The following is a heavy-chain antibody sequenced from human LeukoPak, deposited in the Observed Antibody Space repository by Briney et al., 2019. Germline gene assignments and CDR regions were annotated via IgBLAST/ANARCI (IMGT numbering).Heavy chain of an antibody. D-gene: IGHD3-10*01. CDR2: IYYSGST. CDR1: GGSISSSSYY. V-gene: IGHV4-39*01. CDR3: ARHPLDVLLWFGELTSYFDY. Sequence: SETLSLTCTVSGGSISSSSYYWGWIRQPPGKGLEWIGSIYYSGSTYYNPSLKSRVTISVDTSKNQFSLKLCSVTAADTAVYYCARHPLDVLLWFGELTSYFDYWGQGTLVTVSS. J-gene: IGHJ4*02.